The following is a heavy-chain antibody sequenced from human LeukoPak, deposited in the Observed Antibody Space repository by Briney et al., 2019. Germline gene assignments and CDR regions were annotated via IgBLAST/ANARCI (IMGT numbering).Heavy chain of an antibody. V-gene: IGHV3-30*04. J-gene: IGHJ6*03. Sequence: GGSLRLSCAASGFTFSSYAMSWVRQAPGKGLEWVAVISYDGSNKYYADSVKGRFTISRDNSKNTLYLQMNSLRAEDTAVYYCARDGSGLRGYYYMDVWGKGTTVTVSS. CDR1: GFTFSSYA. CDR3: ARDGSGLRGYYYMDV. CDR2: ISYDGSNK. D-gene: IGHD3-10*01.